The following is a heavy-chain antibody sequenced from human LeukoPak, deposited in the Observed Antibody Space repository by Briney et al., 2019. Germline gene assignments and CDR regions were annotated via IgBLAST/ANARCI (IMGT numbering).Heavy chain of an antibody. CDR3: ARTNDYGDYADAFDI. CDR2: INPNSGGT. CDR1: GYTFTGYY. J-gene: IGHJ3*02. D-gene: IGHD4-17*01. V-gene: IGHV1-2*02. Sequence: ASVKVSCKASGYTFTGYYMHWVRQAPGQGLEWMGWINPNSGGTNYAQKFQGRVTMTRDTSISTAYMELSRLRSDDTAVYYCARTNDYGDYADAFDIWGQGTMVTDSS.